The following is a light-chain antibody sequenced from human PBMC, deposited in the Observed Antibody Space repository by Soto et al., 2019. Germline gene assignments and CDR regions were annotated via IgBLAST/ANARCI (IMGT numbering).Light chain of an antibody. CDR3: QQRSNWPL. J-gene: IGKJ4*01. Sequence: EIVMTQSPATLSVSPGERATLSCRASQSVSSYLAWYQQKPGQAPRLLIYGASSRATGIPDRFSGSGSGTDFTLTISRLEPEDFAVYYCQQRSNWPLFGGGTKVDIK. CDR1: QSVSSY. CDR2: GAS. V-gene: IGKV3D-20*02.